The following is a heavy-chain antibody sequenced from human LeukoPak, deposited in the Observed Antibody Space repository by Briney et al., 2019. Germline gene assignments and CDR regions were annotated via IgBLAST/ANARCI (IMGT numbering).Heavy chain of an antibody. CDR1: GYTFTSYY. CDR2: INPSGGST. D-gene: IGHD2-15*01. V-gene: IGHV1-46*01. J-gene: IGHJ2*01. CDR3: ASLGLGYCSGGRCPGYFDL. Sequence: ASVKVSCKASGYTFTSYYIYWVRQAPGQGLEWMGKINPSGGSTNYAQRFQGRVTITADKSTTTAYMELSSLRSEDTAVYYCASLGLGYCSGGRCPGYFDLWGRGTLVTVSS.